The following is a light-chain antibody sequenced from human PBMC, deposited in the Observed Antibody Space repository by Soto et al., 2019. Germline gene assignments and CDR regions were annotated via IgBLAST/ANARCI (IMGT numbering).Light chain of an antibody. Sequence: EIVMTQSPATLSVSPGERATLSCRASQSVSSNLAWYQQKPGQAPRLLIYGASTRATGIPARFSGSGSGTEFTLTISSLQFEDFAVYYCQQYNNRRDLTFGGGTKVDIK. CDR2: GAS. V-gene: IGKV3-15*01. J-gene: IGKJ4*01. CDR3: QQYNNRRDLT. CDR1: QSVSSN.